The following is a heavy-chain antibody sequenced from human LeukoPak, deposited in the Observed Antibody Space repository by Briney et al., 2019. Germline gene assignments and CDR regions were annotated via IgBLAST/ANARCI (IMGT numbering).Heavy chain of an antibody. CDR1: GYTFTGYF. Sequence: ASVKVSCKASGYTFTGYFMHWVRQAPGQGLEWMGWINPNSGDTKYAQKFQGRVTMTRDTSISTAYMELSRLRSDDTAVYYCATQRGSYLWGTDFDYWGQGTLVTVSS. D-gene: IGHD3-16*01. J-gene: IGHJ4*02. CDR2: INPNSGDT. V-gene: IGHV1-2*02. CDR3: ATQRGSYLWGTDFDY.